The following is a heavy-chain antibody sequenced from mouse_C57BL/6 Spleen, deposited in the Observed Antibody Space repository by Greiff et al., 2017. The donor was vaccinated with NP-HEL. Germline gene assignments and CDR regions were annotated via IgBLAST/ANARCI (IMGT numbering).Heavy chain of an antibody. J-gene: IGHJ1*03. CDR3: ARHYYDYWYFDV. CDR2: IYPGSGST. Sequence: QVQLQQPGAELVKPGASVKMSCKASGYTFTSYWITWVKQRPGQGLEWIGDIYPGSGSTNYNEKFKSKATLTVDTSSSTAYMQLSSLTSEDSAVYYCARHYYDYWYFDVWGTGTTVTVSS. CDR1: GYTFTSYW. V-gene: IGHV1-55*01. D-gene: IGHD2-4*01.